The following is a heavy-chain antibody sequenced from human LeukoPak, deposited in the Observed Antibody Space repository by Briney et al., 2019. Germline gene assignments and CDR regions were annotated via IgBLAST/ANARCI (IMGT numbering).Heavy chain of an antibody. J-gene: IGHJ4*02. CDR1: GVILSNAW. CDR2: IKSKTDGETT. Sequence: GGSLRLSCAASGVILSNAWMSWVRQAPGQGLEWVGRIKSKTDGETTDYAAPVKGRFTISRDDSKDTLYLQMNSLKNEDRAGCYCTTDSLGYSSSWYFDYWGQGTLVTVSS. V-gene: IGHV3-15*01. CDR3: TTDSLGYSSSWYFDY. D-gene: IGHD6-13*01.